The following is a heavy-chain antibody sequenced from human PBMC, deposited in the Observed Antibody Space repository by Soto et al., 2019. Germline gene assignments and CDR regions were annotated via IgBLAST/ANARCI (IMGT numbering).Heavy chain of an antibody. J-gene: IGHJ6*02. CDR1: GGTFSSYA. V-gene: IGHV1-69*01. Sequence: QVQLVQSGAEVKKPGSSVKVSCKASGGTFSSYAIGWVRQAPGQGLEWMGGIIPIFGTANYAQKFQGRVTITADESTSTAYMELSSLRSEDTAVYYCAREGYYYGSGSYYKGYYYYGMDVWGQGTTVTVSS. CDR3: AREGYYYGSGSYYKGYYYYGMDV. CDR2: IIPIFGTA. D-gene: IGHD3-10*01.